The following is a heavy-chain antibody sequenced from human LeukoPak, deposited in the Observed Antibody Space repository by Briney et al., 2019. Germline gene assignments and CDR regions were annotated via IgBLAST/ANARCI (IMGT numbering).Heavy chain of an antibody. Sequence: QPGRSLRLSCTASGFIFSNSGMHWVRQAPGKGLEWVAVISYDDNYKYYVDSVKGRFTISRDNSKNELFLQMNSLRPEDSAIYYCARFWDYYGMDVWGQGTTVIVSS. D-gene: IGHD3-16*01. CDR3: ARFWDYYGMDV. CDR1: GFIFSNSG. V-gene: IGHV3-30*03. J-gene: IGHJ6*02. CDR2: ISYDDNYK.